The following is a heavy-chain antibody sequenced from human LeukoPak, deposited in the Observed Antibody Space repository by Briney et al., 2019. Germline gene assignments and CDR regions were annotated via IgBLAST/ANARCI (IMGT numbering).Heavy chain of an antibody. Sequence: GESLKISCKGSGYRFTSYWIGWARPMPGKGLEWMGIIYPDDSDTTYSPSFQGQVTISADESVSTAYLQWSSLKASDTAIYYCARHGHSSGSSYWGQGTLVTVSS. D-gene: IGHD6-19*01. CDR3: ARHGHSSGSSY. CDR2: IYPDDSDT. J-gene: IGHJ4*02. V-gene: IGHV5-51*01. CDR1: GYRFTSYW.